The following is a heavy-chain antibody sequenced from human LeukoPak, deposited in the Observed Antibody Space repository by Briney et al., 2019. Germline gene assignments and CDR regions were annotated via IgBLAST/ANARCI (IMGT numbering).Heavy chain of an antibody. CDR1: GGSISGYY. CDR3: ARFGVYYDMGV. CDR2: IHYSGKA. Sequence: SETLSLTCTVSGGSISGYYWTWIRQPPGKRLEWIGQIHYSGKADYNPSLRSRITISVDTSKNQMSLKLSSVTAADTAVYYCARFGVYYDMGVWGQGTTVTVS. J-gene: IGHJ6*02. D-gene: IGHD3-16*01. V-gene: IGHV4-59*01.